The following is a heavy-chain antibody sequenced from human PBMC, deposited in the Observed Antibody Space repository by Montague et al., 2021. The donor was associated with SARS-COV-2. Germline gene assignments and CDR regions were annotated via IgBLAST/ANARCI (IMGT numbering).Heavy chain of an antibody. CDR2: INHRGTS. Sequence: SETLSLTCAVYGGSFSDYYWSWIRQPPGKGLEWIGEINHRGTSEYNPSLKSRVSISLDTSKSQFSLYLSSVTAADTAVYYCARGRQHFNMIVVVMTGGEYCFDYWGQGTLVTVSS. V-gene: IGHV4-34*01. CDR3: ARGRQHFNMIVVVMTGGEYCFDY. CDR1: GGSFSDYY. D-gene: IGHD3-22*01. J-gene: IGHJ4*02.